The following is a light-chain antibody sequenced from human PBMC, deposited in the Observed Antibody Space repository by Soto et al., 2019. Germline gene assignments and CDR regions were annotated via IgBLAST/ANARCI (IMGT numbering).Light chain of an antibody. CDR3: QQSYDSPIT. Sequence: DIQMNQYPSTLSASVGDRVSTTSRASQNISTYLNWYQQKPGKAPNILIFGASNLQTGVPSRFSGSGSRTEFTLPISSLRPEDFETDFCQQSYDSPITFGQGTRLEIK. CDR1: QNISTY. J-gene: IGKJ5*01. V-gene: IGKV1-39*01. CDR2: GAS.